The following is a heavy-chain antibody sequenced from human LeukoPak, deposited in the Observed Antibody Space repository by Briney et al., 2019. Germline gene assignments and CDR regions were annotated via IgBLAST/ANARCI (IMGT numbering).Heavy chain of an antibody. CDR3: ARGGRGSAAVVAPRSFDI. Sequence: GGSLRLSCAASGFTVSSIHMVWVRQAPGKGLEWVSVTYTGGNSYYADSVKGRFIISRDISKNTLYLQMNSLRAEDSALYYCARGGRGSAAVVAPRSFDIWGQGTMVTDSS. J-gene: IGHJ3*02. CDR1: GFTVSSIH. CDR2: TYTGGNS. V-gene: IGHV3-53*01. D-gene: IGHD3-22*01.